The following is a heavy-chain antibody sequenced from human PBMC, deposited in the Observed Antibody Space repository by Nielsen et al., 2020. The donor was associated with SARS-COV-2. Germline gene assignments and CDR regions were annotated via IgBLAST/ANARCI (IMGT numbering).Heavy chain of an antibody. CDR2: FDPEDGET. D-gene: IGHD6-13*01. J-gene: IGHJ5*02. CDR1: GYTLTELS. Sequence: VKVSCKVSGYTLTELSMHWVRQAPGKGLEWMGGFDPEDGETIYAQKFQGRVTMTEDTSTDTAYMELSSLRSEDTAVYYCATGAAAGTQNWFDPWGQGTLVTVSS. V-gene: IGHV1-24*01. CDR3: ATGAAAGTQNWFDP.